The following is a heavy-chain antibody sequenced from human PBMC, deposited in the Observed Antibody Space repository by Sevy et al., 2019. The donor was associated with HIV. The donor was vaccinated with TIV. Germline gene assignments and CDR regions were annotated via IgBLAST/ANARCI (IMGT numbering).Heavy chain of an antibody. Sequence: QLGGSLRLSCTASGFTFITYNMNWVRQAPGKGLEWISYISSSSNTIYYADSVKGRLTISRDNVKNSLYLQMNSLRAEDTAVYYCARNGGYADYGMDVWGQGTTVTVSS. D-gene: IGHD5-12*01. CDR2: ISSSSNTI. V-gene: IGHV3-48*01. J-gene: IGHJ6*02. CDR3: ARNGGYADYGMDV. CDR1: GFTFITYN.